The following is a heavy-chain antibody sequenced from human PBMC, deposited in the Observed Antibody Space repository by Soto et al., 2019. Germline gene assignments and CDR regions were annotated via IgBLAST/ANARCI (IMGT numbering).Heavy chain of an antibody. CDR3: ARGHSSSIWFDP. CDR1: GYSFTGYY. J-gene: IGHJ5*02. V-gene: IGHV1-2*04. Sequence: ASVKVSCKASGYSFTGYYMHWVRQAPGQGLEWMGWINPNSGGTNYAQKFQGWVTMTRDTSISTAYMELSRLRSDDTAVYYCARGHSSSIWFDPWGQGTLVTVSS. D-gene: IGHD6-6*01. CDR2: INPNSGGT.